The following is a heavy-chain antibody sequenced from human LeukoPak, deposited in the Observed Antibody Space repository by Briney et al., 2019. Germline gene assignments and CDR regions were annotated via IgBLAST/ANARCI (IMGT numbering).Heavy chain of an antibody. D-gene: IGHD3-10*01. CDR1: GQSLTGYF. Sequence: ASVKVSCKASGQSLTGYFIHWVRQAPGQGLEWVGRIDPNTGDTIYAQNFQGRVTVTSATSITTAYMELSRLTSDATAVYFCARLGLHGSGTYYFFDYWGQGTLVTVSS. CDR3: ARLGLHGSGTYYFFDY. CDR2: IDPNTGDT. J-gene: IGHJ4*02. V-gene: IGHV1-2*06.